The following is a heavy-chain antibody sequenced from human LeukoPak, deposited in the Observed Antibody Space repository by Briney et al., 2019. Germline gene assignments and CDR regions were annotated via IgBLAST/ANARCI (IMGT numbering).Heavy chain of an antibody. Sequence: ASVKVSCKASGYTFTSYYIHWVRQAPGQGLEWMGIINPSGGNTNYAQKLQGRVTMTTDTSTSTAYMELRSLRSDDTAVYYCARGRPCSSTSQNQRCWFDPWGQGTLVTVSS. CDR1: GYTFTSYY. CDR2: INPSGGNT. D-gene: IGHD2-2*01. CDR3: ARGRPCSSTSQNQRCWFDP. V-gene: IGHV1-46*01. J-gene: IGHJ5*02.